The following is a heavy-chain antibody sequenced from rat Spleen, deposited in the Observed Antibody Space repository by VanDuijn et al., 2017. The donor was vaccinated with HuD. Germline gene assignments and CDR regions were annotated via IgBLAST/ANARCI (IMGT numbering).Heavy chain of an antibody. CDR1: GFTFSTAW. J-gene: IGHJ2*01. CDR2: IKAKSNNYAT. Sequence: EVQVLESGGGLVQPGNSLKLSCATSGFTFSTAWMYWYRQFPEKRLEWVARIKAKSNNYATDYTESVKGRFTISRDDSKSSIYLQMNNLKEEDTAIYYCARGNMDSTDYYHYFDYWGQGVMVTVSS. D-gene: IGHD1-6*01. CDR3: ARGNMDSTDYYHYFDY. V-gene: IGHV6-6*01.